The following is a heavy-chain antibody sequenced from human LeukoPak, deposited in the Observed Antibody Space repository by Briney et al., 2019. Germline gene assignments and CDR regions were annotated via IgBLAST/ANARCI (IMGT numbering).Heavy chain of an antibody. D-gene: IGHD2-2*01. CDR1: GFIFSDYY. CDR2: ISSSGSTI. CDR3: ARRDYCSSTSCLDY. V-gene: IGHV3-11*01. J-gene: IGHJ4*02. Sequence: GGSLRLSCAASGFIFSDYYMSWIRQAPGKGLEWVSYISSSGSTIYYADSVKGRFTISRDNAKNSLYLQMNSLRAEDTAVYYCARRDYCSSTSCLDYWGQGTLVTVSS.